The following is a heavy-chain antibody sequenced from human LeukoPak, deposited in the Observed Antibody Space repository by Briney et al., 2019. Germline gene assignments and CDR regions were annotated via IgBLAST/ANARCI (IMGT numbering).Heavy chain of an antibody. Sequence: PGGPLRLSCAGSGFTFSSYAMSWVRQAPGKGLEWVSAISGGGGSTYYADSVKGRFTISRDNSKNTLYLQMNSLRAEDTAVYYCAKGAGYDSRGYYHYFDYWGQGTLVTVSA. CDR3: AKGAGYDSRGYYHYFDY. CDR2: ISGGGGST. D-gene: IGHD3-22*01. V-gene: IGHV3-23*01. J-gene: IGHJ4*02. CDR1: GFTFSSYA.